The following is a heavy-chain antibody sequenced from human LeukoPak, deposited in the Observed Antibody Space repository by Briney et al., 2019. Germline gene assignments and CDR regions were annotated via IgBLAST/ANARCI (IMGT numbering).Heavy chain of an antibody. Sequence: ASVKVSCKASGYTFTGYYMHWVRQAPGQGLEWMGWINPNSGGTNYAQKFQGRVTMTRDTSISTAYMELSRLRSDDTAVYYCAREIAVAVDYYGMGVWGQGTTVTVSS. J-gene: IGHJ6*02. CDR2: INPNSGGT. CDR1: GYTFTGYY. V-gene: IGHV1-2*02. CDR3: AREIAVAVDYYGMGV. D-gene: IGHD6-19*01.